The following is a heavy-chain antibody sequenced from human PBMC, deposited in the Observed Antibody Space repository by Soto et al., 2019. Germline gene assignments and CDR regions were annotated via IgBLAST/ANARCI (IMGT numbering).Heavy chain of an antibody. CDR1: GFTFSNYS. J-gene: IGHJ5*02. CDR2: ISSSSSTI. D-gene: IGHD6-13*01. CDR3: AREAAADYLNWFDL. V-gene: IGHV3-48*02. Sequence: GGSLRLSCAASGFTFSNYSMNWVRQAPGKGLEWVSYISSSSSTIYYADSVKGRFTISRDNAKNSLYLQMNSLRDEDTAVYYCAREAAADYLNWFDLWGQGTLVTVSS.